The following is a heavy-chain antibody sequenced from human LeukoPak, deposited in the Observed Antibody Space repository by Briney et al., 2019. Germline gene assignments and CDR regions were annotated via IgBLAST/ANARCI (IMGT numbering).Heavy chain of an antibody. CDR3: ARAPAWLVLDNWFDP. Sequence: ASVKVSCKASGYTFTSYGISWVRQAPGQGLEWMGWISAYNGNTNYAQKLQGRVTMTTDTSTSTAYMELRSLRSGDTAVYYCARAPAWLVLDNWFDPWGQGTLVTVSS. J-gene: IGHJ5*02. CDR1: GYTFTSYG. D-gene: IGHD6-19*01. CDR2: ISAYNGNT. V-gene: IGHV1-18*01.